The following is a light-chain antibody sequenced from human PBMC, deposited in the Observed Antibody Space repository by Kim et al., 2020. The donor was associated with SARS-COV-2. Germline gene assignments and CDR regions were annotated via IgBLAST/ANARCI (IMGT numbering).Light chain of an antibody. V-gene: IGLV3-1*01. CDR3: QAWDSSTYV. J-gene: IGLJ1*01. CDR1: KLGDTY. CDR2: HDS. Sequence: VAPRQTASITCSGDKLGDTYACWYQQKPGRSPVLLMYHDSKRPSGIPARFSGSNSGNTATLTISGTQAMDEADYYCQAWDSSTYVFGTGTKVTVL.